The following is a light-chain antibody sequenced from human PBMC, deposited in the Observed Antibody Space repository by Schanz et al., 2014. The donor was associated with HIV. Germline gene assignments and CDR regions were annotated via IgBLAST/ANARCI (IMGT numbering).Light chain of an antibody. J-gene: IGKJ4*01. Sequence: DIQMTQSPSTLSASVGDRISITCRASQSISGWLAWYQQKPGEAPNLLISEASTLDSGVPSRFSGSGSGTEFTLSISSLQSDDFATYYCLQYSDYPLTFGGGTKVEI. CDR1: QSISGW. CDR2: EAS. CDR3: LQYSDYPLT. V-gene: IGKV1-5*03.